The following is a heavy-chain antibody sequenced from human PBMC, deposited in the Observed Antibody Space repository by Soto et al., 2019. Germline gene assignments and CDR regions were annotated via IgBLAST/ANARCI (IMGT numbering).Heavy chain of an antibody. D-gene: IGHD3-3*01. CDR2: IYYSGET. CDR1: GDSISRYY. Sequence: QVQLQESGPGLVKPSETLSLTCTVSGDSISRYYWSWIRLSPGQGLEWIGYIYYSGETNYNPSVKSRVTISVDRTKNQSSLQMSSVTAADTAVYYCARDDGKDFLKGSGMDDSGEGTADNVSS. J-gene: IGHJ6*04. CDR3: ARDDGKDFLKGSGMDD. V-gene: IGHV4-59*01.